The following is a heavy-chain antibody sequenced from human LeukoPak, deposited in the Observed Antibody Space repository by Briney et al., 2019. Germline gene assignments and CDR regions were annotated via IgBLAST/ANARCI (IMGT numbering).Heavy chain of an antibody. Sequence: PGGSLRLSCAASGFTFSSYVMHWVRQAPGKGLEGAAVIWYDGSNKYSADSVKGRFTISRDNSKNTLYLQMNSLRAEDTAAYYCARSRRVGGVIVPFDYWGQGTLVTVSS. CDR1: GFTFSSYV. V-gene: IGHV3-33*01. CDR3: ARSRRVGGVIVPFDY. J-gene: IGHJ4*02. CDR2: IWYDGSNK. D-gene: IGHD3-16*02.